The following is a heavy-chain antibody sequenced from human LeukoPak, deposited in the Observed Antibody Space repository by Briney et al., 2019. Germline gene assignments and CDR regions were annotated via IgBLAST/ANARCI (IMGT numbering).Heavy chain of an antibody. CDR1: GGSLSSYY. D-gene: IGHD3-22*01. CDR3: ARAMNSWFLLDLDY. J-gene: IGHJ4*02. Sequence: SETLSLTCTVSGGSLSSYYWSWIRQPPGKGLEWIGYIYHRGSTNYNPSLKSRVTISVDTSKNQFSLKLTSVTAADTAVYYCARAMNSWFLLDLDYWGQGNLVTVSS. CDR2: IYHRGST. V-gene: IGHV4-59*01.